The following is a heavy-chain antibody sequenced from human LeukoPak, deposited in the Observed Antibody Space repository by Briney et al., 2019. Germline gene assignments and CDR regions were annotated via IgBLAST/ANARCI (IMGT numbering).Heavy chain of an antibody. CDR1: GGSISSSSYY. CDR3: ARGKMNVLGIVVAIDAFDI. D-gene: IGHD2-21*01. Sequence: SETLSLTCTVSGGSISSSSYYWGWIRQPPGKGLEWIGSIYYSGSTYYNPSLKSRVTISVDTSKNQFSLKLSSVTAADTAVYYCARGKMNVLGIVVAIDAFDIWGQGTMVIVSS. V-gene: IGHV4-39*07. CDR2: IYYSGST. J-gene: IGHJ3*02.